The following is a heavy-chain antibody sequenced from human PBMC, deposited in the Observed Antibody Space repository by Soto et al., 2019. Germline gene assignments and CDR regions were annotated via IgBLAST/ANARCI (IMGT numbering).Heavy chain of an antibody. CDR3: ARYFTPLGSRFDY. J-gene: IGHJ4*02. V-gene: IGHV4-39*01. Sequence: KTSETLSLTCTVSGGSISSSSYYWGWIRQPPGKGLERIGSIYYSGSTYYNPSLKSRVTISVDTSKNQFSLKLSSVTAADTAVYYCARYFTPLGSRFDYWGQGTLVTVSS. CDR1: GGSISSSSYY. CDR2: IYYSGST. D-gene: IGHD6-13*01.